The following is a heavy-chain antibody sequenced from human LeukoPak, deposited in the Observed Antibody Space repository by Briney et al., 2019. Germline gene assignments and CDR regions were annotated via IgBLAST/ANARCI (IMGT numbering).Heavy chain of an antibody. CDR2: ISSSSSDI. CDR3: AIDLGIVIPTTLTDY. V-gene: IGHV3-21*04. J-gene: IGHJ4*02. Sequence: GGSLRLSCAASGFTFSSYSMNWVRQAPGKGLEWVSSISSSSSDIYYAGSVKGRFTISRDNSKNSLYLQMNSLRAEDSALYYCAIDLGIVIPTTLTDYWGQGTLVTLSS. CDR1: GFTFSSYS. D-gene: IGHD1-26*01.